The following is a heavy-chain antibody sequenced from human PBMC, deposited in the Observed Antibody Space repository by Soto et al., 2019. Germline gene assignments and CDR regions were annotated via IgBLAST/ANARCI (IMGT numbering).Heavy chain of an antibody. CDR1: GFTFSDYY. CDR2: ISSSGSTI. D-gene: IGHD4-17*01. V-gene: IGHV3-11*01. J-gene: IGHJ6*03. CDR3: AREVPFYGDYGQGYYYYMDV. Sequence: QVQLVESGGGLVKPGGSLRLSCAASGFTFSDYYMSWIRQAPGKGLEWVSYISSSGSTIYYADSVKGRFTISRDNAKNSLYLQMNSLRAEDTAVYYCAREVPFYGDYGQGYYYYMDVWGKGTTVTVSS.